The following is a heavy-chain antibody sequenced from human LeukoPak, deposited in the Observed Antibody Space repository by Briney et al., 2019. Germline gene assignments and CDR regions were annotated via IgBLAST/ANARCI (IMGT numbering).Heavy chain of an antibody. D-gene: IGHD3-10*02. V-gene: IGHV3-23*01. CDR3: ATYVRGDFDY. J-gene: IGHJ4*02. Sequence: GGSLGLSCSTSGFTFSSYTMSWVRPAPGKGLEWVSTISGGGGSTWYADSVKGRFTISRDNSKNTLYLQLSSLRADDTAVYYCATYVRGDFDYWGQGTLVTVSS. CDR2: ISGGGGST. CDR1: GFTFSSYT.